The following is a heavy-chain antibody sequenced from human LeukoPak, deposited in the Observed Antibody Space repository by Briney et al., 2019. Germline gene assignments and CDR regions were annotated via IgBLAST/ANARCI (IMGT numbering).Heavy chain of an antibody. CDR3: TRGAGWLIDY. J-gene: IGHJ4*02. CDR2: FYNSGSS. Sequence: SETLSLTCTVSGGSISSYYWSWIRQPPGKGLEWIGYFYNSGSSTYNPSLKSRVTISVDTSKEQFSLKVNSVTAADTAVYYCTRGAGWLIDYWGQGILVTVSS. CDR1: GGSISSYY. V-gene: IGHV4-59*01. D-gene: IGHD3-16*01.